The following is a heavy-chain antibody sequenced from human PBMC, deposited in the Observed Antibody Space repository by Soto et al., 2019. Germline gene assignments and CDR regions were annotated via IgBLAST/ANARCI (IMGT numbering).Heavy chain of an antibody. D-gene: IGHD3-22*01. CDR2: IYYSGGI. CDR1: GGSILSHTHF. J-gene: IGHJ3*02. V-gene: IGHV4-39*01. Sequence: QLQLQESGPGLVKPSETLSLTCTVSGGSILSHTHFWGWILQPPGKGLVLIGSIYYSGGIYYNPYNMIPDTSSVDTSNNQFALKLTSVPTTDTFIYYCVRHRAVMIAEVALDNWGQGK. CDR3: VRHRAVMIAEVALDN.